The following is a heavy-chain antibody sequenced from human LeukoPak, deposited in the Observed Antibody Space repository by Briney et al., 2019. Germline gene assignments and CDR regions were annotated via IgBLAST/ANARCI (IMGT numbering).Heavy chain of an antibody. CDR2: IYPGDSDT. CDR3: ARRGYCGGDCYAEY. D-gene: IGHD2-21*01. J-gene: IGHJ4*02. Sequence: GESLKISCKGSGYSFATYWIGWVRQMPGKGLEWMGIIYPGDSDTRYSPSFQGQVTISADKSISTAFLQWNSLKASDTAMYYCARRGYCGGDCYAEYWGQGTLVTVSS. V-gene: IGHV5-51*01. CDR1: GYSFATYW.